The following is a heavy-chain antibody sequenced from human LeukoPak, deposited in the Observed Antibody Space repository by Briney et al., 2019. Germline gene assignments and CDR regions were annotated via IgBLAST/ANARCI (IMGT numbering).Heavy chain of an antibody. CDR3: AGAALTNQYTSGAFHH. CDR1: GSSITSYY. CDR2: ISNSGTN. J-gene: IGHJ1*01. Sequence: PSETLSLTYAVSGSSITSYYWSWIRQPPGKGLEWIGDISNSGTNNYNPSLKSRVTISVDKSKKQVSLRLKSLTAADTAVYFCAGAALTNQYTSGAFHHWGQGTLVTVSS. V-gene: IGHV4-59*01. D-gene: IGHD3-10*01.